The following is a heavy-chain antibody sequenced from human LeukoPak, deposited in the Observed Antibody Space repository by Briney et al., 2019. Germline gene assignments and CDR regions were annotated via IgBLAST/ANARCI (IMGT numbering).Heavy chain of an antibody. D-gene: IGHD3-10*01. CDR1: GFTFRDSA. J-gene: IGHJ4*02. V-gene: IGHV3-23*01. Sequence: GGSLRLSCAVSGFTFRDSAMSWVRQPPGKGLEWVSTIKNGAHTTNYADSVKGRLTISRDDSMNTLFLQMNSLRAEDTAVYYCATEYYGCFDYWGQGALVTVSS. CDR3: ATEYYGCFDY. CDR2: IKNGAHTT.